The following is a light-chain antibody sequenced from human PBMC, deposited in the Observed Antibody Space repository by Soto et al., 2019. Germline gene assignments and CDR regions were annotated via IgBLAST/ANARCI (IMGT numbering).Light chain of an antibody. CDR3: YSAADNNVV. CDR2: KDS. Sequence: SYEPTQPSSVSVSPGQTARITCSGDVLAKKYARWFQQKPGQAPVLVIYKDSERPSGIPERFSGSSSGTTVTLTISGAQVEDEADYYCYSAADNNVVFGGGTQLTVL. V-gene: IGLV3-27*01. J-gene: IGLJ2*01. CDR1: VLAKKY.